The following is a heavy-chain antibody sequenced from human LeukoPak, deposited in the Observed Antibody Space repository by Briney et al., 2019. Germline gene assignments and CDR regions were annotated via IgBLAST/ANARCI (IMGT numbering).Heavy chain of an antibody. CDR3: AKRYNTLTSYYSHCDY. CDR2: ISGSGGDT. V-gene: IGHV3-23*01. CDR1: GFTFSHYA. J-gene: IGHJ4*02. D-gene: IGHD3-9*01. Sequence: PGGSLRLSCAASGFTFSHYAMSWVRQAPGKGLEWVSAISGSGGDTYYADSVKGRFTISRDNSKNTLYLHMNSLRAEDTAVYYCAKRYNTLTSYYSHCDYWGQGTLVTVSS.